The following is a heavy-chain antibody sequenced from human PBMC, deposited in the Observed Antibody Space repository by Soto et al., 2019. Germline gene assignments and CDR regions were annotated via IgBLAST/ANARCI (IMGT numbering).Heavy chain of an antibody. CDR2: SYSGGST. Sequence: PGGTLTLTCTASGVSVSSTYISWVRQSPGKGLEWVSDSYSGGSTYYADSVKGRFTISRDKSKNTLYLQMNSLRAEDTAVHYCARTLGYTAMVGYWGQGTLVTVSS. CDR3: ARTLGYTAMVGY. CDR1: GVSVSSTY. V-gene: IGHV3-53*01. D-gene: IGHD5-18*01. J-gene: IGHJ4*02.